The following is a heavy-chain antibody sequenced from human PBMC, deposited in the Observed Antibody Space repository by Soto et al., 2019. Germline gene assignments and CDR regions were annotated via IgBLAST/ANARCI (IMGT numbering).Heavy chain of an antibody. D-gene: IGHD3-10*01. CDR2: IYYTGST. CDR1: GGSISSGDYF. V-gene: IGHV4-31*03. J-gene: IGHJ5*02. Sequence: SETLSLTCTVSGGSISSGDYFWTWIRQHPGKGLEWIGYIYYTGSTDYNPSLKSRVTISKDTSENQFSLNLSSVTAADTAVYYCARHSYYYGSTYGCWLDPWGQGTLVTVSS. CDR3: ARHSYYYGSTYGCWLDP.